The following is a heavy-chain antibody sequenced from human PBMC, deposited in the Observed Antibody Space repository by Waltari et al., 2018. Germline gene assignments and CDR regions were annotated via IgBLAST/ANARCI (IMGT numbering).Heavy chain of an antibody. D-gene: IGHD5-12*01. J-gene: IGHJ4*02. V-gene: IGHV4-59*11. Sequence: QVQLQESGPGLVKPSETLSLTRTVSGGSINSHYWNWIRQPPGKGLEWIGYIYYNGRTNYNPSLKSRVIISVDTSKNQFSLQLTSVSAADTAVYYCARDGGGYDWSYFDYWGQGTLLTVSS. CDR2: IYYNGRT. CDR1: GGSINSHY. CDR3: ARDGGGYDWSYFDY.